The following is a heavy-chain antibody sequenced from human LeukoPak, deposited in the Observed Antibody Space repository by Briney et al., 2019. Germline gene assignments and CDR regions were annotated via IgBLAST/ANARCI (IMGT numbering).Heavy chain of an antibody. CDR1: GYPFTDYY. Sequence: GASVKVSCKTSGYPFTDYYMHWVRQAPGQGLEWMGWINPNTGGTNYAQKFQGRVTLARDTSISTAYMELNRLRSDDTAVYYCASGERIVMVVAAYYFDYWGQGSLVTVSS. CDR2: INPNTGGT. CDR3: ASGERIVMVVAAYYFDY. V-gene: IGHV1-2*02. J-gene: IGHJ4*02. D-gene: IGHD2-15*01.